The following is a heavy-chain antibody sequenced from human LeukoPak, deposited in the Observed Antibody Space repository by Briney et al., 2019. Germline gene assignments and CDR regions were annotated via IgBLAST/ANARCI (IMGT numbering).Heavy chain of an antibody. J-gene: IGHJ4*02. CDR2: IYYSGST. V-gene: IGHV4-59*08. Sequence: SSETLSLTCTVSGGSISSYYWSWIRQPPGKGLEWIGYIYYSGSTNYNPSLKSRVTISVDTSKNQFSLKLSSVTAADTAVYYCARHLQYYYDSSGSMYYFDYWGQGTLVTVSS. D-gene: IGHD3-22*01. CDR1: GGSISSYY. CDR3: ARHLQYYYDSSGSMYYFDY.